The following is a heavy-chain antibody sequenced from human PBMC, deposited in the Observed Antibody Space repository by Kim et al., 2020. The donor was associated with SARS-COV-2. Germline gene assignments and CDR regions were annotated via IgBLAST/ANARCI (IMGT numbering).Heavy chain of an antibody. CDR1: GSTFSSYN. CDR3: ARDEYYYDSSGSYYGMDV. V-gene: IGHV3-48*02. J-gene: IGHJ6*02. D-gene: IGHD3-22*01. Sequence: GGSLRLSCAASGSTFSSYNMNWVRQAPGKGLEWVSYISRSSNTIYYADSVKGRFTISRDNAKNSLYLQMNSLRDEDTAVYYCARDEYYYDSSGSYYGMDVWGQGTTVTVSS. CDR2: ISRSSNTI.